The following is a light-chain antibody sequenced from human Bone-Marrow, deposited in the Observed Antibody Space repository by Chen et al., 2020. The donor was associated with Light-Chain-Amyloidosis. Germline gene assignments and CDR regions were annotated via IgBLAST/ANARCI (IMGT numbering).Light chain of an antibody. V-gene: IGLV3-21*02. CDR3: QVWDRSSDRPV. CDR1: NIGSTS. Sequence: SYVLIQPSSVSVAPGQTATIACGGNNIGSTSVLWYQQTPGQAPLLVVYDDSDRPSGIPERLSGSNSGNTATLTISRVEAGDEADYYCQVWDRSSDRPVFGGGTKLTVL. J-gene: IGLJ3*02. CDR2: DDS.